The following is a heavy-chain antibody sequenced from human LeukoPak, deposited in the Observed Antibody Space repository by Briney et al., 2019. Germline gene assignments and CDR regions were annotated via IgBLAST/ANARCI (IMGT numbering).Heavy chain of an antibody. Sequence: GSLRLSCAASGFIFSSYRMNWVRQAPGKGLEWIANIYYSGGTYYNPSLKSRVTISLDTSKNQFSLKLSSVTAADTAVYYCARAANLPLDYWGQGTLVTVSS. J-gene: IGHJ4*02. CDR2: IYYSGGT. CDR3: ARAANLPLDY. CDR1: GFIFSSYR. V-gene: IGHV4-4*02.